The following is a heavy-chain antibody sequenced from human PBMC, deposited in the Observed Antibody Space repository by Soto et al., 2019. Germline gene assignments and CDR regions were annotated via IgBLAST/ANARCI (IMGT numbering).Heavy chain of an antibody. CDR2: IYHSGST. D-gene: IGHD3-10*01. CDR3: ARQMVRGVINNWFDP. J-gene: IGHJ5*02. V-gene: IGHV4-30-2*01. CDR1: GGSISSGGYS. Sequence: SETLSLTCAVSGGSISSGGYSWSWIRQPPGKGLEWIGYIYHSGSTNYNPSLKSRVTISVDTSKNQFSLKLSSVTAADTAVYYCARQMVRGVINNWFDPWGQGTLVTVSS.